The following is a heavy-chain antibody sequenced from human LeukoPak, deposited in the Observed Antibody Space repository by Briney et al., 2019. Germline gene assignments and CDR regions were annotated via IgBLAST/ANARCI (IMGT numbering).Heavy chain of an antibody. CDR3: ARDRGYSTPPYHYYYMDV. J-gene: IGHJ6*03. CDR1: GYTFTGYY. CDR2: INPNSGGT. Sequence: ASVKVSCKASGYTFTGYYMHWVRQAPGQGLEWMGRINPNSGGTNYAQKFQGRVTMTRDTSISTAYMELSRLRSDDTAVYYCARDRGYSTPPYHYYYMDVWGKGTTVTVSS. V-gene: IGHV1-2*06. D-gene: IGHD3-22*01.